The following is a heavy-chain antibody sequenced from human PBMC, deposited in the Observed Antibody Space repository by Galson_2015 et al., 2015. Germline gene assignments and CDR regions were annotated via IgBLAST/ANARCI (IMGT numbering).Heavy chain of an antibody. CDR2: ISSNGGST. D-gene: IGHD2-2*01. V-gene: IGHV3-64D*06. CDR1: GFTFSSYA. CDR3: VKNGAYCSSTSCPPRAPFDY. J-gene: IGHJ4*02. Sequence: SLRLSCAASGFTFSSYAMHWVRQAPGKGPEYVSAISSNGGSTYYADSVKGRFTISRDNSKNTLYLQMSSLRAEDTAVYYCVKNGAYCSSTSCPPRAPFDYWGQGTLVTVSS.